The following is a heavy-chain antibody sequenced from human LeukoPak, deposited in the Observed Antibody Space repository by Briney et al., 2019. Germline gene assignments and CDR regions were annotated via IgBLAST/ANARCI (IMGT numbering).Heavy chain of an antibody. J-gene: IGHJ5*02. CDR3: ARVLRLHCSSSTNWFDP. CDR2: ISSSSSTI. CDR1: GFTFSTYS. V-gene: IGHV3-48*01. Sequence: GGSLRLSCAASGFTFSTYSMNWVRQAPGKGLEWVSYISSSSSTIYYADSVKGRFTISRDNAKNSLYLQMNNLRAEDTAVYYCARVLRLHCSSSTNWFDPWGQGTLVTVSS. D-gene: IGHD6-6*01.